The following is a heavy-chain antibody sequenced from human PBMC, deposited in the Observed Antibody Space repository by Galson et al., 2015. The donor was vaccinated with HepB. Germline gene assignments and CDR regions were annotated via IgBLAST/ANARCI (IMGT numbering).Heavy chain of an antibody. D-gene: IGHD3-10*01. CDR3: AASGAYYYYYGMDV. V-gene: IGHV6-1*01. Sequence: CAISGDSVSSNSAAWNWIRQSPSRGLEWLGRTYYRSKWYNDYAVSVKSRITINPDTSKNQFSLQLNSVTPEDTAVYYCAASGAYYYYYGMDVWGQGTTVTVSS. CDR2: TYYRSKWYN. J-gene: IGHJ6*02. CDR1: GDSVSSNSAA.